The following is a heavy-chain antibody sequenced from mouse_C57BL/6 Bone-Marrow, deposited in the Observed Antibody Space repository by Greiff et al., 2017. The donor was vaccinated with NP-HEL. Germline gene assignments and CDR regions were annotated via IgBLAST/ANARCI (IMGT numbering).Heavy chain of an antibody. J-gene: IGHJ3*01. Sequence: VQLQQPGAELVRLGSSVKLSCKASGYTFTSYWMDWVKQRPGQGLEWIGNIYPSDSETHYNQKFKDKATLTVDKSSSTAYMQLSSLTSEDSAVYYCARRTTVGPWFAYWGQGTLVTVSA. CDR1: GYTFTSYW. V-gene: IGHV1-61*01. D-gene: IGHD1-1*01. CDR2: IYPSDSET. CDR3: ARRTTVGPWFAY.